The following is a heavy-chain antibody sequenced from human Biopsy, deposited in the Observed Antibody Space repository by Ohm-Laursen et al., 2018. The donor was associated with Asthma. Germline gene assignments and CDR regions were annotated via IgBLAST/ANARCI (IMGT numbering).Heavy chain of an antibody. D-gene: IGHD3-9*01. J-gene: IGHJ3*02. CDR1: GYTFINYA. V-gene: IGHV1-3*01. CDR2: INAGNGNT. CDR3: ARTYYDFLTGQVNDAFGI. Sequence: ASVKVSCKSSGYTFINYAIHWVRQAPGQRLEWMGWINAGNGNTKYSQKFRGRVTITRDTSASTAYMELSSLRSEDTAVYYCARTYYDFLTGQVNDAFGIWGQGTRVTVSS.